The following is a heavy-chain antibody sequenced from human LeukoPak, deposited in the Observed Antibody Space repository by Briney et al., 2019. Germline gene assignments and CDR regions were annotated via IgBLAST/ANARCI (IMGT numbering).Heavy chain of an antibody. J-gene: IGHJ1*01. V-gene: IGHV3-33*01. CDR1: GFTFSSYG. Sequence: GRSLRLSCAGSGFTFSSYGMHWVRQAPGKGLEWVAVIWYDGSNKYYADSVKGRFTISRDNSKNTLYLQMNSLRAEDTAVYYCARGRPSPCSGGSCSVKYFQHWGQGTLVTVSS. CDR3: ARGRPSPCSGGSCSVKYFQH. CDR2: IWYDGSNK. D-gene: IGHD2-15*01.